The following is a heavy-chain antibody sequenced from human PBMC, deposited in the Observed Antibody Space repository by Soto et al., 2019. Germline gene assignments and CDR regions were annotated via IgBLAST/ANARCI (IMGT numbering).Heavy chain of an antibody. Sequence: HPGGSLRLSCAASGFTFDDYAMHWVRQAPGKGLEWVSGISWNSGSIGYADSVKGRFTISRDNAKNSLYLQMNSLRAEDTALYYCAKGGGSHSFDYWGQGTLVTVSS. D-gene: IGHD1-26*01. J-gene: IGHJ4*02. V-gene: IGHV3-9*01. CDR3: AKGGGSHSFDY. CDR2: ISWNSGSI. CDR1: GFTFDDYA.